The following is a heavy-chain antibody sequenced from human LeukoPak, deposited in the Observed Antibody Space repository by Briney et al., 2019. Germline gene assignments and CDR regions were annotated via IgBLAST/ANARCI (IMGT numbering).Heavy chain of an antibody. D-gene: IGHD2/OR15-2a*01. CDR2: ISSSGSTT. CDR1: GFTLSDYY. V-gene: IGHV3-11*04. CDR3: ARRILIPVEGLRY. Sequence: GGSLRLSCAASGFTLSDYYMSCIRHAPGKGLEWVSYISSSGSTTYHADSVKGRFTISRDNAKNSLYLQMNSLRAEDTAVYYCARRILIPVEGLRYWGQGTLVTVSS. J-gene: IGHJ4*02.